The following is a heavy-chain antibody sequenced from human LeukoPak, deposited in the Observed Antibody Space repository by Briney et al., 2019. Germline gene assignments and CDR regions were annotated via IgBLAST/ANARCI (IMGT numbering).Heavy chain of an antibody. V-gene: IGHV4-59*01. CDR2: IYYSGST. CDR1: VGSISSYY. D-gene: IGHD2-2*01. CDR3: ASYYQQIDY. J-gene: IGHJ4*02. Sequence: PSETLSLTCIVSVGSISSYYWSCIRQPPGKGLEWIGYIYYSGSTNYNPSLKSRVTISVGKSKNQFSLKLSSVTAADTAVYYCASYYQQIDYWGQGTLVTVSS.